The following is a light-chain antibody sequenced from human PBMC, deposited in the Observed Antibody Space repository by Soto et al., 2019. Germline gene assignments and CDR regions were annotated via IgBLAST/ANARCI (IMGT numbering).Light chain of an antibody. CDR3: QQYDSYSRT. V-gene: IGKV1-5*01. J-gene: IGKJ1*01. CDR1: QSISSW. Sequence: DIQMTQSPSTLPASVGDRVTITCRASQSISSWLAWYQHKPGQAPKLLIYDASTLESGVPSRFTGSGSETEFTLTINSLQPDDFATYFCQQYDSYSRTFGQGTKVEIK. CDR2: DAS.